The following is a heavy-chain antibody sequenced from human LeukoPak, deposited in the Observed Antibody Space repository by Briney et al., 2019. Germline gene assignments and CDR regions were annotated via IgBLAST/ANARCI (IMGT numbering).Heavy chain of an antibody. V-gene: IGHV3-48*03. CDR2: ISYSGSTT. CDR3: ARAGPPAFDP. Sequence: GGSLRLSCAASGFTFSSYAMSWARQAPGKGLEWVSYISYSGSTTSYADSVKGRFTISRDNAKNSLYLQMNSLRAEDTAVYYCARAGPPAFDPWGQGTLVTVSS. J-gene: IGHJ5*02. CDR1: GFTFSSYA.